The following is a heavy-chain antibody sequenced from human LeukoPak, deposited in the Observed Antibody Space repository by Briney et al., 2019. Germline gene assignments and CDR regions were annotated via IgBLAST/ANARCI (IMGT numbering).Heavy chain of an antibody. V-gene: IGHV3-30*04. CDR3: ARDSPYDILTGYYNTLLDY. CDR1: GFTFSSYA. CDR2: ISYDGSNK. J-gene: IGHJ4*02. D-gene: IGHD3-9*01. Sequence: GGSLRLSCAASGFTFSSYAMHWVRQAPGKGLEWVAVISYDGSNKYYADSVKGRFTISRDNSKNTLYLQMNSLRAEDTAVDYCARDSPYDILTGYYNTLLDYWGQGTLVTVSS.